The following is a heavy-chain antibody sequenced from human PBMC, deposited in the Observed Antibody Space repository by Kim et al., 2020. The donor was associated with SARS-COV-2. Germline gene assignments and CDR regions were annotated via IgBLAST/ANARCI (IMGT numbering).Heavy chain of an antibody. V-gene: IGHV3-23*01. CDR2: ISKSGGGT. J-gene: IGHJ3*02. Sequence: GGSLRLSCAASGFTFSTYAMSWVRQAPGKGLEWVSAISKSGGGTYYADSMKGRFTISRDNSKNTLYLQMSSLKVGDTAVYYCAKDRYSSPNCAFDIWGQGTMVSVSS. CDR3: AKDRYSSPNCAFDI. D-gene: IGHD6-13*01. CDR1: GFTFSTYA.